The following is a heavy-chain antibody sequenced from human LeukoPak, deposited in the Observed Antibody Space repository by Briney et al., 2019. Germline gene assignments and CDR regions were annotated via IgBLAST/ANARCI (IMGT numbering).Heavy chain of an antibody. CDR3: VRDGSGYAMWD. CDR1: GFTFSSYG. V-gene: IGHV3-23*01. CDR2: ISGSGGST. Sequence: GGSLRLSCAASGFTFSSYGMSWVRQAPGKGLEWVSAISGSGGSTYYADSVKGRFTISRDNSKNTLYLQMNSLRAEDTAVYYCVRDGSGYAMWDWGQGTLVTVSS. J-gene: IGHJ4*02. D-gene: IGHD5-12*01.